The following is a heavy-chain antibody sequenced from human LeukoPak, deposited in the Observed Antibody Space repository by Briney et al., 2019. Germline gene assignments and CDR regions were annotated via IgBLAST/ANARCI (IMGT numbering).Heavy chain of an antibody. CDR2: IYFSGST. CDR3: ARRTAARLDY. Sequence: SETLSLTCTVSGGSISSSSYYWGWIRQPPGKGLEWIGSIYFSGSTYYNPSLKSRVTISVDTSKNQLSLKLSSVTAADTAVYYCARRTAARLDYWGQGTLVTVSS. J-gene: IGHJ4*02. CDR1: GGSISSSSYY. D-gene: IGHD6-6*01. V-gene: IGHV4-39*01.